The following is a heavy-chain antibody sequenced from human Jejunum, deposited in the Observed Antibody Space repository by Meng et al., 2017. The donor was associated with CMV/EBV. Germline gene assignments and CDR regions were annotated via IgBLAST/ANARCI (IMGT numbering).Heavy chain of an antibody. J-gene: IGHJ4*02. V-gene: IGHV4-34*02. Sequence: QVQRQQWGAGRLRPSETLSLTFAVYGGSVSGHYWSWIRQTPGKGLAWIGEMNPSGVTIYNPSLKGRVTISVDTSKNQFSLKLTSVTAADTALYYCARELGYCSGGNCYGGTFDYWGQGTLVTVSS. CDR2: MNPSGVT. CDR1: GGSVSGHY. D-gene: IGHD2-15*01. CDR3: ARELGYCSGGNCYGGTFDY.